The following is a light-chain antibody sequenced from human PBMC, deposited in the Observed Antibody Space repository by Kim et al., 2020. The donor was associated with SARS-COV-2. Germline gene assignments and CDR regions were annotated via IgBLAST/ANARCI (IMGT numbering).Light chain of an antibody. J-gene: IGLJ3*02. Sequence: RGAISRTENSSNIGALYDVHGYQQLPGTAPKLLMYGNNNRPSGVPARFSGSKSGTSASLTITGLQTEDEADYYCQSYDSSLSAWVFGGGTQLTVL. CDR1: SSNIGALYD. V-gene: IGLV1-40*01. CDR2: GNN. CDR3: QSYDSSLSAWV.